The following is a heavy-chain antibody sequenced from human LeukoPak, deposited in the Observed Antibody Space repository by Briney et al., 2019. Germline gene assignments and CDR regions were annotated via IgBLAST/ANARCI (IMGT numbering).Heavy chain of an antibody. CDR2: LSGSGIST. CDR3: AKGTTALSSSWLFDY. J-gene: IGHJ4*02. V-gene: IGHV3-23*01. CDR1: GFTFNSYA. Sequence: GGSLRLSCAASGFTFNSYAMSWVRQAPGKGLEWVSALSGSGISTYYADSVRGRFTISRDNSKNTLYLQMNSLRAEDTALYYCAKGTTALSSSWLFDYWGQGTLVTVSS. D-gene: IGHD6-13*01.